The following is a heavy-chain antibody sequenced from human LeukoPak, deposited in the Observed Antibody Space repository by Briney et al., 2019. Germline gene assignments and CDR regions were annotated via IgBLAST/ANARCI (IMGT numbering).Heavy chain of an antibody. CDR3: ATLKRGSIYGYFDF. CDR1: GGSITSHY. CDR2: VLDSVRT. V-gene: IGHV4-59*11. D-gene: IGHD5-18*01. Sequence: PSETLSLTCTVSGGSITSHYWSWIRQPPGKGLEWIAYVLDSVRTKDNPSLQSRLTLSADTSKNQFSLRLSSVTAADTAVYYCATLKRGSIYGYFDFWGQGIKVTDSS. J-gene: IGHJ4*02.